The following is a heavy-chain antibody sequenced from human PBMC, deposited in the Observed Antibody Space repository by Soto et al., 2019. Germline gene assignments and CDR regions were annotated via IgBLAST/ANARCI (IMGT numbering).Heavy chain of an antibody. J-gene: IGHJ6*02. CDR3: ARPMPDFWSGYFTGYYYYGMDV. CDR1: GFTFSSYS. CDR2: ISSSSSTI. Sequence: PGGSLRLSCAASGFTFSSYSMNWVRQAPGKGLEWVSYISSSSSTIYYADSVKGRFTISRDNAKNSLYLQMNSLRDEDTAVYYCARPMPDFWSGYFTGYYYYGMDVWGQGTTVTV. D-gene: IGHD3-3*01. V-gene: IGHV3-48*02.